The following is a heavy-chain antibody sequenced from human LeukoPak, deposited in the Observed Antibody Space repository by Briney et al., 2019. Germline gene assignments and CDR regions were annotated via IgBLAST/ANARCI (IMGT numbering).Heavy chain of an antibody. Sequence: SVKVSCKASGGTFSSYAISWVRRAPGQGLEWMGGIIPIFGTANYAQKFQGRVTMTEDTSTDTAYMELSSLRSEDTAVYYCATFLPIASTPDAFDIWGQGTMVTVSS. CDR2: IIPIFGTA. CDR1: GGTFSSYA. J-gene: IGHJ3*02. V-gene: IGHV1-69*06. CDR3: ATFLPIASTPDAFDI. D-gene: IGHD2/OR15-2a*01.